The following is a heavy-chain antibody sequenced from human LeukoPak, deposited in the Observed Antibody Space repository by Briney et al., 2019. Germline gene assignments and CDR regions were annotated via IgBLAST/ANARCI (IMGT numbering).Heavy chain of an antibody. CDR1: GFTVSSNY. J-gene: IGHJ4*02. D-gene: IGHD3-22*01. V-gene: IGHV3-53*01. CDR2: IYSGGST. CDR3: ARDSGYYDSSGPLDFDY. Sequence: GGSLRLSCAASGFTVSSNYMSWVRQAPGKGLEWVSVIYSGGSTYYADSVKGRFTISRDNSKNTLYLQMNSLRAEDTAVYYCARDSGYYDSSGPLDFDYWGQGTLVTVSS.